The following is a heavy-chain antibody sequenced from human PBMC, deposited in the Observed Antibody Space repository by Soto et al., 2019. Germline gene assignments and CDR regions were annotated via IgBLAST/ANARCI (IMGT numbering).Heavy chain of an antibody. CDR1: GLTFSAYG. Sequence: QARLVESGGGVVQPGRSLRLSCEASGLTFSAYGMHWVRQAPGKGLEWVATISYDGSKKYFGDSVKGRFTISRDNSKSTLYLEMNSLRTEDTAVYYCAIASHCNKGRCSLGLIGDRAFDIWGQGTMVTVSS. V-gene: IGHV3-30*03. D-gene: IGHD2-8*01. CDR2: ISYDGSKK. CDR3: AIASHCNKGRCSLGLIGDRAFDI. J-gene: IGHJ3*02.